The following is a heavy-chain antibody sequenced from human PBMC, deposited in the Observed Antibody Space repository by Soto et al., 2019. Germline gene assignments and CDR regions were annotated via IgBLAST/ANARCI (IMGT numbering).Heavy chain of an antibody. J-gene: IGHJ4*02. D-gene: IGHD6-19*01. CDR2: IIPIFGTA. V-gene: IGHV1-69*06. CDR1: GGTFSSYA. CDR3: ARDPIYYSSGISDY. Sequence: AASVKVSCKASGGTFSSYAISRVRQAPGQGLEWMGGIIPIFGTANYAQKFQGRVTITADKSTSTAYMELSSLRPEDTAVYYCARDPIYYSSGISDYWGQGTLVTVSS.